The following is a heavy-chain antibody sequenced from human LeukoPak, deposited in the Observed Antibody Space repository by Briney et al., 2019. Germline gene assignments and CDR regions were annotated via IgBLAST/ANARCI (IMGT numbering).Heavy chain of an antibody. V-gene: IGHV1-69*13. J-gene: IGHJ5*02. D-gene: IGHD1-1*01. CDR1: GGTFSSYA. Sequence: GASVKVSCKASGGTFSSYAISWVRHAPGQGLEWMGGIIPIFGTANYAQKFQGRVTITADESTSTAYMELSSLRSEDTAVYYCLINWNEGFDPWGQGTLVTVSS. CDR3: LINWNEGFDP. CDR2: IIPIFGTA.